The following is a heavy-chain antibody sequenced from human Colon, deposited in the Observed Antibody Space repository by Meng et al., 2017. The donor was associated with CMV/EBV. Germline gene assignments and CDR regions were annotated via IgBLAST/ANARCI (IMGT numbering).Heavy chain of an antibody. CDR2: IRYDGANT. Sequence: GGSLRLSCAASGLTFSSYGMHWVRQAPGKGLEWVAFIRYDGANTYSADSVKGRFTISRDNSKNTLYLQMNSLRRDDTAMYYCARVSSISVVPADGYWGQGTLVTVSS. D-gene: IGHD2-2*01. CDR1: GLTFSSYG. J-gene: IGHJ4*02. V-gene: IGHV3-30*02. CDR3: ARVSSISVVPADGY.